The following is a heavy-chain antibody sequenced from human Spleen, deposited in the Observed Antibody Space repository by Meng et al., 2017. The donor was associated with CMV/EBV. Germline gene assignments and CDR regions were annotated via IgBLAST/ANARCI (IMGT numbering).Heavy chain of an antibody. CDR2: ISSSGNTI. J-gene: IGHJ5*02. CDR1: GFTFSDHY. Sequence: GGSLRLSCAASGFTFSDHYMSWIRQAPGKGLEWVSYISSSGNTISYADSVKGRFTISRDNAKNSLYLQMNSLRAEDTAVYYCARVALVGNWFDPWGQGTLVTVSS. CDR3: ARVALVGNWFDP. V-gene: IGHV3-11*04. D-gene: IGHD2-15*01.